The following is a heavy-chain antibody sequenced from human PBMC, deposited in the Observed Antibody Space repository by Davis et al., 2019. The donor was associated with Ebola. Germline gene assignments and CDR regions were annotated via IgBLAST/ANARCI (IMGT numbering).Heavy chain of an antibody. CDR1: GFTFDDYT. J-gene: IGHJ4*02. Sequence: SLKISCAASGFTFDDYTMHWVRQAPGKGLEWVSGISWNSGSIGYADSVKGRFTISRDNAKNSLYLQMNSLRAEDTALYYCAKDYTAMVRGVDYWGQGTLVTVSS. V-gene: IGHV3-9*01. CDR2: ISWNSGSI. D-gene: IGHD5-18*01. CDR3: AKDYTAMVRGVDY.